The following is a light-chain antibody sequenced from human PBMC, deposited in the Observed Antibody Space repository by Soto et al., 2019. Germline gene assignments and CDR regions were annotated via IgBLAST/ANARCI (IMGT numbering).Light chain of an antibody. Sequence: QAVVTQPPSVSGAPGQRVTFSCTGSSSNIGAGYDVHWYQQLPGTAPKLLIYGNTKRPSGVPDRFSGSKSDTSASLAITGLQAEDEADYYCQSYDSSLSGYVFGTGTKLTVL. J-gene: IGLJ1*01. CDR2: GNT. CDR1: SSNIGAGYD. CDR3: QSYDSSLSGYV. V-gene: IGLV1-40*01.